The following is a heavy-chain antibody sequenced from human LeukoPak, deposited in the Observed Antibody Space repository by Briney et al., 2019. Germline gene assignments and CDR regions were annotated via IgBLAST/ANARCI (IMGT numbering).Heavy chain of an antibody. CDR3: ARGGRTYYDILTGPKNAFDI. CDR1: GFTFSSYS. V-gene: IGHV3-21*01. J-gene: IGHJ3*02. Sequence: GGSLRLSCAASGFTFSSYSMNWVRQAPGKGLEWVSSISSSSSYIYYADSVKGRFTISRDNAKNSLYLQMNSLRAEDTAVYYCARGGRTYYDILTGPKNAFDIWGQGTMVTVSS. D-gene: IGHD3-9*01. CDR2: ISSSSSYI.